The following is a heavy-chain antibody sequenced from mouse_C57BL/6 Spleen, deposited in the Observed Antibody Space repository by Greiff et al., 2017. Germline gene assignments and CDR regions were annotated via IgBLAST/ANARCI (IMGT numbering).Heavy chain of an antibody. J-gene: IGHJ2*01. CDR1: GYTFTSYW. CDR3: ARSGDSSGYVDY. CDR2: IDPSDSYT. D-gene: IGHD3-2*02. V-gene: IGHV1-69*01. Sequence: QVQLQQPGAELVMPGASVKLSCTASGYTFTSYWMHWVKQRPGQGLEWIGEIDPSDSYTNYNQKFKGKSTFTVDKSSSTAYMQLSSLTSENSAVYYCARSGDSSGYVDYWGQGTTLTVSS.